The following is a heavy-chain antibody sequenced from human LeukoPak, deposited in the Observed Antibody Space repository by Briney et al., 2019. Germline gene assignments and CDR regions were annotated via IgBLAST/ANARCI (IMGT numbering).Heavy chain of an antibody. D-gene: IGHD3-22*01. CDR2: IKSKTDGGTT. J-gene: IGHJ4*02. Sequence: GGSLRLSCAASGFTFSNAWMSWVRQAPGKGLEWVGRIKSKTDGGTTDYAAPGKGRFTISRDDSKNTLYLQMNSLKTEDTAVYYCTTEASSGYYPYYFDYCGQGTLVTVSS. CDR1: GFTFSNAW. V-gene: IGHV3-15*01. CDR3: TTEASSGYYPYYFDY.